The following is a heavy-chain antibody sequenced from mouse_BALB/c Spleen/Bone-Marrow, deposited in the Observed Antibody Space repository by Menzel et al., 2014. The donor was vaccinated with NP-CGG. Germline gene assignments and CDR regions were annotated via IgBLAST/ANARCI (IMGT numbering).Heavy chain of an antibody. Sequence: EVKLVESGGGLVQPGGSLKLSCAASGFDFSRYCMSWVRQAPGKGLEWIGEINPDSSTINYTPSLKDKFIISRDNAKNTLYLQMSKARSGDTALYYCARLYYYGNFAYWGQGTTLTVSS. CDR3: ARLYYYGNFAY. CDR2: INPDSSTI. D-gene: IGHD1-1*01. CDR1: GFDFSRYC. V-gene: IGHV4-1*02. J-gene: IGHJ2*01.